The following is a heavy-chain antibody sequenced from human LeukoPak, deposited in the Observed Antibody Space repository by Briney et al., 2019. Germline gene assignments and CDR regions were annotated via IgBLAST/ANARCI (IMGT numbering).Heavy chain of an antibody. D-gene: IGHD3-9*01. CDR3: ARGDNDILTGSPAVWGMDV. J-gene: IGHJ6*02. V-gene: IGHV3-48*03. Sequence: GGSLRLSCAASGFTFSSYEVNWVRQAPGKGPEWVSYISSSGSTIYYADSVKGRFTISRDNAKNSLYLQMNSLRAEDTAVYYCARGDNDILTGSPAVWGMDVWGQGTTVTVSS. CDR2: ISSSGSTI. CDR1: GFTFSSYE.